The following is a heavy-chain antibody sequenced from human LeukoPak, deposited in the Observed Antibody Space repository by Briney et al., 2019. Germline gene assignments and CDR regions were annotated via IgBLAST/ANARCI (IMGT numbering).Heavy chain of an antibody. J-gene: IGHJ4*02. Sequence: GASVKVSCKASGYTFTSYGISWVRQAPGQGLEWMGWISPYNGNTNYAQKLQGRVTMTTDTSTSTAYKELRSLRSDDTAVYYCATDQTGGSGGYGYWGQGTLVTVSS. CDR3: ATDQTGGSGGYGY. D-gene: IGHD3-10*01. CDR1: GYTFTSYG. CDR2: ISPYNGNT. V-gene: IGHV1-18*01.